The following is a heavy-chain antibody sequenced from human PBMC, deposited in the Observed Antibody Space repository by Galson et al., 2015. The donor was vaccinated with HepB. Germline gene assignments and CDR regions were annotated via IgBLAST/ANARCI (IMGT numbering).Heavy chain of an antibody. V-gene: IGHV4-39*07. J-gene: IGHJ5*02. Sequence: SETLSLTCTVSGGSISSSSYYWGWLRQPPGKGLEWIGSIYYSGSTYYNPSLKSRVTISVDTFKNQFSLKLSSVTAADTAVYYCARGPRVYRGVVVSWGQGTLVTVSS. CDR3: ARGPRVYRGVVVS. D-gene: IGHD3-22*01. CDR2: IYYSGST. CDR1: GGSISSSSYY.